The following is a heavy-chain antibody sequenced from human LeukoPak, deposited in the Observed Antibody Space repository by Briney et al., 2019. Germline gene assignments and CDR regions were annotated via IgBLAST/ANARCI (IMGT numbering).Heavy chain of an antibody. CDR2: INPNSGGT. Sequence: GASVKVSCKASGYTFTGYYMHWVRQAPGQGLEWMGWINPNSGGTNYAQKFQGWVTMTRDTSISTAYMELSRLRSDDTAVYYCARANIPITMVRGSYYYYGMDVWGQGTTVTVSS. CDR3: ARANIPITMVRGSYYYYGMDV. CDR1: GYTFTGYY. V-gene: IGHV1-2*04. J-gene: IGHJ6*02. D-gene: IGHD3-10*01.